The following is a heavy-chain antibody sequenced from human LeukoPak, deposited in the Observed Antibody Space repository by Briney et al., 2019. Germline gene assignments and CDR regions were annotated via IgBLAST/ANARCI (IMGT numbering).Heavy chain of an antibody. CDR1: GGTFSSYA. V-gene: IGHV1-69*04. CDR3: ARSFFVDTAMVDY. J-gene: IGHJ4*02. D-gene: IGHD5-18*01. CDR2: IIPILGIA. Sequence: SVKVSCKASGGTFSSYAISWVRQAPGQGLEWMGRIIPILGIANYAQKFQGRVTITADKSTSTAYMELRSLRSDDTAVYYCARSFFVDTAMVDYWGQGTLVTVSS.